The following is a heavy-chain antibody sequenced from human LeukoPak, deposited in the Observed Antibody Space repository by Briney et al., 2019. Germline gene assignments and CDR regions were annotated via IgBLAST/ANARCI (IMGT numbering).Heavy chain of an antibody. Sequence: SETLSLTCAVYGGSFSGYYWSWIRQPPGKGLEWIGKINHSGSTNYNPSLKSRVTISVDTSKNQFSLKLSSVTAADTAVYYCARRRITIYSNSQYFQHWGQGTLVTVSS. CDR3: ARRRITIYSNSQYFQH. CDR1: GGSFSGYY. V-gene: IGHV4-34*01. D-gene: IGHD4-11*01. J-gene: IGHJ1*01. CDR2: INHSGST.